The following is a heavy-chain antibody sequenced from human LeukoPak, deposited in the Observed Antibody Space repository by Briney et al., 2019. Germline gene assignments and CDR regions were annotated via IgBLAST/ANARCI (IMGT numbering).Heavy chain of an antibody. Sequence: SSVKVSCKASGGTFSSYAISWVRQAPGQGLAWMGGIIPIFGTANYAQKFQGRVTITADESTSTAYMELSSLRSEDTAVYYCASLMGGYYGMDVWGKGTTVTVSS. D-gene: IGHD3-16*01. V-gene: IGHV1-69*01. J-gene: IGHJ6*04. CDR1: GGTFSSYA. CDR3: ASLMGGYYGMDV. CDR2: IIPIFGTA.